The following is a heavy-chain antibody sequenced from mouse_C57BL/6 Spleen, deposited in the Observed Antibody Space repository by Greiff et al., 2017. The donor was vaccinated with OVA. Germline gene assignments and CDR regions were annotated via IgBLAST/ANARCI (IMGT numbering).Heavy chain of an antibody. CDR2: ISSGGSYT. Sequence: EVKLVESGGDLVKPGGSLKLSCAASGFTFSSYGMSWARQTPDKRLEWVATISSGGSYTYYPDSVKGRFTISRDNAKNTLYLQMSSLKSEDTAMYYCARQVVAYYAMDYWGQGTSVTVSS. J-gene: IGHJ4*01. CDR3: ARQVVAYYAMDY. D-gene: IGHD1-1*01. CDR1: GFTFSSYG. V-gene: IGHV5-6*01.